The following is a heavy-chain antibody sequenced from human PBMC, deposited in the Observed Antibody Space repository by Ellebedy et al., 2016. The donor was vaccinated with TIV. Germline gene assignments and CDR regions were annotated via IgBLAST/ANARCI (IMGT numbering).Heavy chain of an antibody. J-gene: IGHJ5*02. D-gene: IGHD3-22*01. CDR3: ARVRNYYDSSGYYWPYNWFDP. CDR1: GDSISSGGYP. CDR2: IYHSGKT. V-gene: IGHV4-30-2*01. Sequence: SETLSLXXAVSGDSISSGGYPWSWIRQPPGKGLEWIGYIYHSGKTYYNPSLKSRVTISVDRPKNQFSVRLNSVTAADTAVYYCARVRNYYDSSGYYWPYNWFDPWGQGTLVTVSS.